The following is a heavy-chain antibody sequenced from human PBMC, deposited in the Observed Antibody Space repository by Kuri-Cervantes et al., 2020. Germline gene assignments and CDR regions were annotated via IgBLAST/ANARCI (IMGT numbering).Heavy chain of an antibody. CDR3: AGLITVTTVLASRYYYYGMDV. CDR2: INHSGST. D-gene: IGHD4-17*01. V-gene: IGHV4-39*07. J-gene: IGHJ6*02. CDR1: GFSLSTSGM. Sequence: SGPTLVKPTQTLTLTCTFSGFSLSTSGMCVSWIRQPPGKGLEWIGEINHSGSTNYNPSLKSRVTISVDTSKNQFSLKLSSVSAADTAVYYCAGLITVTTVLASRYYYYGMDVWGQGTTVTVSS.